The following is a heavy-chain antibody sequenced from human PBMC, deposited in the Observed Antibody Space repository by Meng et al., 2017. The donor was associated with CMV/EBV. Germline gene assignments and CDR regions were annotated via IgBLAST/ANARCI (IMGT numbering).Heavy chain of an antibody. D-gene: IGHD3-3*01. CDR3: TRSPFGVVVWFDP. V-gene: IGHV3-49*04. J-gene: IGHJ5*02. Sequence: GGSLRLSCTASGFTFGDYAMSWVRQAPGKGLEWVGFIRSKAYGGTTEYAASVKGRFTISRDDSKSIAYLQMNNLKTEDTAVYYCTRSPFGVVVWFDPWGQGTLVTVSS. CDR1: GFTFGDYA. CDR2: IRSKAYGGTT.